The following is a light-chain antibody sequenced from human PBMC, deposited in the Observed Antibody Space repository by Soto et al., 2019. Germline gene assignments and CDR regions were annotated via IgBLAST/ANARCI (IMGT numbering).Light chain of an antibody. CDR3: QQYNSLSGT. CDR1: QAISSW. V-gene: IGKV1-5*03. Sequence: DIQMTQSPSTLSASIGDRVTITCRASQAISSWLAWYQQKPGKAPKLLIYKASTLESGVPSRFNGSGSGTEFSLTISSLQPDDFATYYCQQYNSLSGTFGQGTKVEIK. CDR2: KAS. J-gene: IGKJ1*01.